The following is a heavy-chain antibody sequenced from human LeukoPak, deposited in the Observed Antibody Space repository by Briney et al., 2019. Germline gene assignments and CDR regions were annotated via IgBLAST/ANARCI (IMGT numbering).Heavy chain of an antibody. V-gene: IGHV4-39*07. D-gene: IGHD3-9*01. CDR3: ARDPSLYYDILTGPGDFDY. CDR1: GGPISRSDYY. Sequence: PSETLSLTCFVSGGPISRSDYYWGWIRQPPGKGLEWIGTIYYSGSTYYNPSLKSRVTISVDTSKNQFSLKLSSVTAADTAVYYCARDPSLYYDILTGPGDFDYWGQGTLVTVSS. J-gene: IGHJ4*02. CDR2: IYYSGST.